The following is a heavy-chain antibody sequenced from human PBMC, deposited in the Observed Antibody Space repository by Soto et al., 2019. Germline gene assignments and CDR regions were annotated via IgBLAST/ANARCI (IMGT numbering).Heavy chain of an antibody. D-gene: IGHD2-2*01. J-gene: IGHJ5*02. V-gene: IGHV4-30-4*01. Sequence: SETLSLTCTVSGGSISSGDYYWSWIRQPPGKGLEWIGYIYYSGSTYYNPSLKSRVTISVDTSKNQFSLKLSSVTAADMAVYYCARATIVLVPAAMVSHWFDPWGQGTLVTVPQ. CDR2: IYYSGST. CDR1: GGSISSGDYY. CDR3: ARATIVLVPAAMVSHWFDP.